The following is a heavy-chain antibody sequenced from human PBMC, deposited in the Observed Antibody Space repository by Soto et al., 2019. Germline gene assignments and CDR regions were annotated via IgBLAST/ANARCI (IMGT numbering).Heavy chain of an antibody. CDR2: INHSGST. CDR1: GGSFSGYY. J-gene: IGHJ4*02. Sequence: SETLSLTCAVYGGSFSGYYWSWIRQPPGKGLEWIGEINHSGSTNYNPSLKSRVTISVDTSKNQFSLKLSSVTAADTAVYYCARGGGQYDFWSGYPHFDYWGQGTLVTVSS. V-gene: IGHV4-34*01. CDR3: ARGGGQYDFWSGYPHFDY. D-gene: IGHD3-3*01.